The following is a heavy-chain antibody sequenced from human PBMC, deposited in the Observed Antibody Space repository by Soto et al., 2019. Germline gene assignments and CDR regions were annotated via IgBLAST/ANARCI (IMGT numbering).Heavy chain of an antibody. CDR3: AKEGPITNWYFDY. CDR1: GFTFSSYG. D-gene: IGHD1-1*01. J-gene: IGHJ4*02. Sequence: QVQLVESGGGVLQPGRSMRLSCAASGFTFSSYGMHWVRQAPGKGLEWVTVISYDGNVAYYADSVKGRFTISRDNSKNTLYLQMNSLRTEDTAMYYCAKEGPITNWYFDYWGQGTLVTVSS. V-gene: IGHV3-30*18. CDR2: ISYDGNVA.